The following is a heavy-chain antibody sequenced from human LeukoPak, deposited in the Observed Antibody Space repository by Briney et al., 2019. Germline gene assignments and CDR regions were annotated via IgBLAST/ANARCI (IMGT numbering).Heavy chain of an antibody. CDR2: ISSSSSYI. D-gene: IGHD3-22*01. J-gene: IGHJ1*01. CDR3: ARDGGDYYDSSGYPFHH. Sequence: GGSLRLSCAASGFTFSSYSMNWVRQAPGKGLEWVSSISSSSSYIYYADSVKGRFTISRDNAKKSLYLQMYSLRAGDTAVYYCARDGGDYYDSSGYPFHHWGQGTLVTVSS. V-gene: IGHV3-21*01. CDR1: GFTFSSYS.